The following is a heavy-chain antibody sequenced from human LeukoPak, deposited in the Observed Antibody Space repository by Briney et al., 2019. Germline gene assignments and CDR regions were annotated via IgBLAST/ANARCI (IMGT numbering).Heavy chain of an antibody. CDR1: GFTFSSYA. V-gene: IGHV3-23*01. CDR2: ISGSGGST. Sequence: GGSLRLSCEASGFTFSSYAMSWVRQAPGKGLEWVSAISGSGGSTYYADSVKGRFTISRDNSKNTLYLQMNSLRAEDTAVYYCAKSREWLVLGSIDYWGQGTLVTVSS. D-gene: IGHD6-19*01. J-gene: IGHJ4*02. CDR3: AKSREWLVLGSIDY.